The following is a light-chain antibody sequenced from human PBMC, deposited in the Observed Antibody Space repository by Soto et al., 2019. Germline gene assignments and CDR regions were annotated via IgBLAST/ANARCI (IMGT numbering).Light chain of an antibody. Sequence: QSALTQPASVSGSPGQSITISCTGTSSDVGAYNYVSWYQQHPGKAPKVMIYEVSNRPAGVSNRFAGSKSGNTATLTISGLQAEDEGDYYRSAYASSSIRMFGGGTKLTVL. CDR2: EVS. CDR3: SAYASSSIRM. J-gene: IGLJ3*02. CDR1: SSDVGAYNY. V-gene: IGLV2-14*01.